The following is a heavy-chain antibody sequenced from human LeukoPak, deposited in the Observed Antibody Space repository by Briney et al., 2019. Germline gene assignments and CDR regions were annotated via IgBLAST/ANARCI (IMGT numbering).Heavy chain of an antibody. Sequence: ASVKVSCKASGYTFSGSYLHWVRLAPGQGLEWMGWINPHTGGADFAQKFQGRVTMTRDTSISTAYMELSRLRSDDTAVYYCARDDAPDYDILTGYLPTYYYYGMDVWGQGTTVTVSS. V-gene: IGHV1-2*02. J-gene: IGHJ6*02. D-gene: IGHD3-9*01. CDR2: INPHTGGA. CDR3: ARDDAPDYDILTGYLPTYYYYGMDV. CDR1: GYTFSGSY.